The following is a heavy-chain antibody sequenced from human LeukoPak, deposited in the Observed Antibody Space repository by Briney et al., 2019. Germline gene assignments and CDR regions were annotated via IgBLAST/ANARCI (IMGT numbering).Heavy chain of an antibody. CDR2: ISYDGNDK. Sequence: GGSLRLSCAASGFTFSNYAMHWVRQAPGKGLDCVAVISYDGNDKYYADSVKGRFSISRDNSKNTLFLQMNSLRAEDTAVYYCARGLAYCGGDCYSDAFDIWGQGTMVTVSS. CDR3: ARGLAYCGGDCYSDAFDI. CDR1: GFTFSNYA. V-gene: IGHV3-30*04. D-gene: IGHD2-21*02. J-gene: IGHJ3*02.